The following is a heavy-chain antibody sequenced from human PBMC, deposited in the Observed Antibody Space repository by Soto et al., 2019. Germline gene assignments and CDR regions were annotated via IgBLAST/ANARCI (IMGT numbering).Heavy chain of an antibody. CDR2: ISGSGGST. J-gene: IGHJ4*02. CDR3: AKGIAARQGYFDY. D-gene: IGHD6-6*01. V-gene: IGHV3-23*01. Sequence: GGSLRLSCAASGFTFSSYAMSWVRQAPGKGLEWASAISGSGGSTYYADSVKGRFTISRDNSKNTLYLQMNSLRAEDTAVYYCAKGIAARQGYFDYSGQRTLVIVSS. CDR1: GFTFSSYA.